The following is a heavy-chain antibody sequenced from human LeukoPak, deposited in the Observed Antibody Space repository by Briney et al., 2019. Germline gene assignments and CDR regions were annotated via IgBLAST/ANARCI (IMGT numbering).Heavy chain of an antibody. Sequence: SETLSLTCTVSGGAVSSGSFYWSWIRQPPGKGLEWIGYIYYSGSTNYNPSLNYNPSLKSRVTISIDTSKNQFSLKLSSVTAADTAFYYCARASAWYKLNVWGQGTLVTASS. V-gene: IGHV4-61*01. CDR1: GGAVSSGSFY. CDR3: ARASAWYKLNV. J-gene: IGHJ4*02. CDR2: IYYSGSTNYNPSL. D-gene: IGHD6-19*01.